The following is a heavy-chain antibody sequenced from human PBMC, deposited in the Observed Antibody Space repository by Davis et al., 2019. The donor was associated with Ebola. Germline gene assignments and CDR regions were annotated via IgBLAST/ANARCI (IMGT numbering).Heavy chain of an antibody. V-gene: IGHV3-23*01. D-gene: IGHD3-3*01. CDR1: GFTFSSYA. CDR3: ARTAWYDFWSGYPHYFDY. CDR2: ISGSGGST. Sequence: GGSLRLSCAASGFTFSSYAMSWVRQAPGKGLEWVSAISGSGGSTYYADSVKDRFTIPRDNSKNTLYLQMNSLRAEDTAVYYCARTAWYDFWSGYPHYFDYWGQGTLVTVSS. J-gene: IGHJ4*02.